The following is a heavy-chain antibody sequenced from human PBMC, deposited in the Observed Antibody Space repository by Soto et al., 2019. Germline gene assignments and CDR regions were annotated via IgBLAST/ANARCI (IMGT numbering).Heavy chain of an antibody. V-gene: IGHV4-39*01. D-gene: IGHD3-10*01. CDR1: GGSISSSSYY. Sequence: PSETLSLTCTVSGGSISSSSYYWGWIRQPPGKGLEWIGSIYYSGSTYYNPSLKSRVTISVDTSKNQFSLKLSSVTAADTAVYYCANQKGWYYYGSGSYRYNWFDPWGQGTLVTVSS. CDR2: IYYSGST. J-gene: IGHJ5*02. CDR3: ANQKGWYYYGSGSYRYNWFDP.